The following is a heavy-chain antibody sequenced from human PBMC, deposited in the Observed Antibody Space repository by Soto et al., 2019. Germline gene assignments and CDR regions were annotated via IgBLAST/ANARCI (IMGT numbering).Heavy chain of an antibody. CDR2: INPSGGST. CDR3: AIVGARPPDY. D-gene: IGHD1-26*01. V-gene: IGHV1-46*01. CDR1: GYTFTSYY. J-gene: IGHJ4*02. Sequence: ASVKVSCNASGYTFTSYYMHLVRQAPGQGLEWMGIINPSGGSTSYAQKFQGRVTMTRNTAINTAYMELSSLSSEDTAVYYCAIVGARPPDYWGQGTLVTVSS.